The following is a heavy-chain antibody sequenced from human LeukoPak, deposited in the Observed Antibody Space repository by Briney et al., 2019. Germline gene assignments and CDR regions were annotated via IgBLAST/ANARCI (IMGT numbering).Heavy chain of an antibody. Sequence: GASVKVSCKASGYTFTSYGISWVRQAPGQGLEWIGWISAYNGNTNYAQKLQGRDTMTTDTSTSTAYMELRSLRSDDTAVYYCARDLRPRTSDYWGQGTLVTVSS. V-gene: IGHV1-18*01. CDR3: ARDLRPRTSDY. CDR2: ISAYNGNT. D-gene: IGHD1-7*01. CDR1: GYTFTSYG. J-gene: IGHJ4*02.